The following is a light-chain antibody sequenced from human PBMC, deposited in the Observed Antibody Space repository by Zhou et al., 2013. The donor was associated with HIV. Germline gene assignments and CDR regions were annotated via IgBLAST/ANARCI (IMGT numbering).Light chain of an antibody. CDR2: KVS. Sequence: DVVLTQSPLSLPVTLGQPASISCRSSQSLVYSDGNTYLHWFQQRPGQSPRRLIYKVSNRDSGVPDRFSGSGSGTDFTLKISRVEAEDVGVYYCMQGLQTPPMYTFGQGTKLEIK. CDR3: MQGLQTPPMYT. J-gene: IGKJ2*01. V-gene: IGKV2-30*01. CDR1: QSLVYSDGNTY.